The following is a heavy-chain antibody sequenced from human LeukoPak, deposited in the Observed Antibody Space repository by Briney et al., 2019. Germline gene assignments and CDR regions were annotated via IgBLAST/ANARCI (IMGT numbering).Heavy chain of an antibody. CDR2: ISDDGRRK. D-gene: IGHD5-24*01. CDR3: AKTARDGPFDY. CDR1: GFSFISYG. J-gene: IGHJ4*02. V-gene: IGHV3-30*18. Sequence: PGGSLRLSCAASGFSFISYGMHWVRQAPGKGLEWVGVISDDGRRKDYADSVKGRFTISRDNSKDTLYLQMNSLRAEDTAVYYCAKTARDGPFDYWGQGTLVTVSS.